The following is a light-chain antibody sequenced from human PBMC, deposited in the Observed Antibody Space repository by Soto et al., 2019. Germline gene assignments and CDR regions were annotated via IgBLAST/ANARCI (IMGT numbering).Light chain of an antibody. V-gene: IGKV3-15*01. J-gene: IGKJ5*01. CDR3: QHYNQSPT. Sequence: EIVMTQSPATLFVSPGQRATLSCRASQSVSSNLAWYQQKPGQAPRLLIYGASTRATDIPARFSGSGSGTEFTLTISSLQSEDFAVYYCQHYNQSPTFGQGTRLEIK. CDR1: QSVSSN. CDR2: GAS.